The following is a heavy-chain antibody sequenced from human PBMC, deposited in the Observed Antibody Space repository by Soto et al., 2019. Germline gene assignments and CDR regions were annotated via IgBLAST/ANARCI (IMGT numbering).Heavy chain of an antibody. CDR3: ATERDTAMVEFDY. J-gene: IGHJ4*02. Sequence: ASVKVSCKASGYTFTSYGISWVRQAPGQGLEWMGWISANNGNTSYAQKLQGRVTMTTNTSISTAYMELSSLRSEDTAVYYCATERDTAMVEFDYWGQGTLVTVSS. V-gene: IGHV1-18*01. CDR2: ISANNGNT. CDR1: GYTFTSYG. D-gene: IGHD5-18*01.